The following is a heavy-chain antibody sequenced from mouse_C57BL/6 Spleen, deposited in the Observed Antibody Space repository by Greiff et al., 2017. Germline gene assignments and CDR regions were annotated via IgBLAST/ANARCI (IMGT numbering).Heavy chain of an antibody. J-gene: IGHJ3*01. D-gene: IGHD2-4*01. CDR2: IYPGSGST. CDR3: ARVGLWDYDEFAY. CDR1: GYTFTSYW. Sequence: VQLQQPGAELVKPGASVKMSCKASGYTFTSYWITWVKQRPGQGLEWIGDIYPGSGSTNYNEKFKSKATLTVDTSSSTAYMQLSSLTSEDSAVYYCARVGLWDYDEFAYWGQGTLVTVSA. V-gene: IGHV1-55*01.